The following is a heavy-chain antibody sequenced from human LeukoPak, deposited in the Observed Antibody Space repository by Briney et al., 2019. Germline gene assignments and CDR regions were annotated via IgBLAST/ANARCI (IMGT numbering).Heavy chain of an antibody. D-gene: IGHD2-15*01. CDR3: ARDHPMWGIVVVADCMDV. J-gene: IGHJ6*02. V-gene: IGHV3-53*05. CDR1: GFTVSSNY. Sequence: GGSLRLSCAASGFTVSSNYMSWVRQAPGKGLEWVSIIYTGGDTYYADSVKGRFTISRDNSKNTLYLQMNSLRAEDTAVYYCARDHPMWGIVVVADCMDVWGQGTTVTVSS. CDR2: IYTGGDT.